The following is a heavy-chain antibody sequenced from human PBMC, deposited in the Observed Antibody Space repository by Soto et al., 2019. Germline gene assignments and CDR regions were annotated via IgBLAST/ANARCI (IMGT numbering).Heavy chain of an antibody. J-gene: IGHJ5*02. Sequence: HVQLVQSGAEVKKPGSSVKVSCKASGGTFNTFTFVWVRQAPGHGLEWMGGFVPVFRSANIAQKFRGRLTITTDESTSTAYMELSDLRSDDSAVYFCAREVDATGHYSWFDPWGQGIVVIVSS. D-gene: IGHD3-9*01. CDR2: FVPVFRSA. V-gene: IGHV1-69*01. CDR1: GGTFNTFT. CDR3: AREVDATGHYSWFDP.